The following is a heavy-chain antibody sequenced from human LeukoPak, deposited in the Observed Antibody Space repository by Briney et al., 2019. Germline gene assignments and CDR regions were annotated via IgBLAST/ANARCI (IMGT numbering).Heavy chain of an antibody. V-gene: IGHV4-39*01. CDR3: ARAVPPGYSSSWYLAFDY. Sequence: SETLSLTCTVSGGSISSSSYYWGWIRQPPGKGLEWIGSIYYSGSTYYNPSLKSRVTISVDTSKNQFSLKLSSVTSADTAVYYCARAVPPGYSSSWYLAFDYWGQGTLVTVSS. CDR1: GGSISSSSYY. J-gene: IGHJ4*02. D-gene: IGHD6-13*01. CDR2: IYYSGST.